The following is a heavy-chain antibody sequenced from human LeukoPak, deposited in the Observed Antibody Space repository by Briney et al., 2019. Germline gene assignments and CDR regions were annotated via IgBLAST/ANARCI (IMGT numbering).Heavy chain of an antibody. D-gene: IGHD3-10*01. Sequence: QPGGSLRLSRAASGFPFSSYSMNWVRQAPGTGLEWLSYITSSSSTIYYADSVKGRFTISRDNAKNSLYLLMNSLRDEDTAVYYCARDLPNTGFDFDYWGRGTLVTVSS. CDR3: ARDLPNTGFDFDY. J-gene: IGHJ4*02. CDR2: ITSSSSTI. CDR1: GFPFSSYS. V-gene: IGHV3-48*02.